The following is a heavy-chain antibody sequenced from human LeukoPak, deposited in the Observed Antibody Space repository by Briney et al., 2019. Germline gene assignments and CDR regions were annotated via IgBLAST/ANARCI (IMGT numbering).Heavy chain of an antibody. CDR2: ISSSSSTI. D-gene: IGHD7-27*01. CDR3: ARDHWVYYYYYYMDV. J-gene: IGHJ6*03. V-gene: IGHV3-48*01. CDR1: GFTFSSYS. Sequence: GGSLRLSCAASGFTFSSYSMNWVRQAPGKGLEWVSYISSSSSTIYYADSVKGRFTIPRDNAKNSLYLQMNSLRAEDTAVYYCARDHWVYYYYYYMDVWGKGTTVTVSS.